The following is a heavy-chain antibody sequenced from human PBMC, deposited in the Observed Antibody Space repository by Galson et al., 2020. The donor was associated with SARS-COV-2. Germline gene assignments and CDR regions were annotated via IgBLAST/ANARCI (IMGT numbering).Heavy chain of an antibody. V-gene: IGHV3-9*01. Sequence: GGSLRLSCAASGFTFDDYAMHWVRQAPGKGLEWVSGISWNSGSIGYADSVKGRFTISRDNAKNSLYLQMNSLRAEDTALYYCAKTASGWYRGAYYYYGMDVWGQGTTVTVSS. J-gene: IGHJ6*02. CDR2: ISWNSGSI. D-gene: IGHD6-19*01. CDR1: GFTFDDYA. CDR3: AKTASGWYRGAYYYYGMDV.